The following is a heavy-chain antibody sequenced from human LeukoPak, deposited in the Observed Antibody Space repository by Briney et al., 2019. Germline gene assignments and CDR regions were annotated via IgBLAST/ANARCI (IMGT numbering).Heavy chain of an antibody. J-gene: IGHJ4*02. CDR2: IRYDGSNK. V-gene: IGHV3-30*02. CDR3: ALAVAGLFDY. CDR1: GFTFSSNG. D-gene: IGHD6-19*01. Sequence: GGSLSLSCAASGFTFSSNGLNWVGQAPGKGLEWVAFIRYDGSNKYYADSVKGRFTISRDNSKNTLYLQMNSLRAEDTAVYYCALAVAGLFDYWGQGTLVTVSS.